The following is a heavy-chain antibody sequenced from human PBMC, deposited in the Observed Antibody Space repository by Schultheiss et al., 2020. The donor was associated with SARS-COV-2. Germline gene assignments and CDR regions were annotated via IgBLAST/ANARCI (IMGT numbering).Heavy chain of an antibody. CDR1: GGSISSYY. CDR2: IYYSGST. Sequence: SQTLSLTCTVSGGSISSYYWSWIRQPPGKGLEWIGYIYYSGSTNYNPSLKSRVTISVDTSKNQFSLKLSSVTAADTAVYYCARDRYYYGSGKTRFDPWGQGTLVTVSS. V-gene: IGHV4-59*01. J-gene: IGHJ5*02. CDR3: ARDRYYYGSGKTRFDP. D-gene: IGHD3-10*01.